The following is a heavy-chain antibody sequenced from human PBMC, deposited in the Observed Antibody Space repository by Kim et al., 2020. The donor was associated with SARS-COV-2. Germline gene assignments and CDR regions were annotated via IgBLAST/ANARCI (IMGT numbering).Heavy chain of an antibody. CDR3: ARGYSSAQPHYYHMHV. D-gene: IGHD2-15*01. V-gene: IGHV1-69*13. CDR1: GGSFRDHA. J-gene: IGHJ6*03. Sequence: SVKVSCKTSGGSFRDHALSWVRQAPGQGLEWMGGILTTFETTNFTEKFQGRLTITADELTKTVYMELSSLGPEDTAVYYCARGYSSAQPHYYHMHVWGQGTTVPVSS. CDR2: ILTTFETT.